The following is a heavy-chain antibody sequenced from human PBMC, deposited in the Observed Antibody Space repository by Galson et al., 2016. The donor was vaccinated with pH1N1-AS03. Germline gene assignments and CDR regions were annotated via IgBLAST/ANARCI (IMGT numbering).Heavy chain of an antibody. CDR2: VYPDDSDV. CDR1: GYRFRTYW. J-gene: IGHJ4*02. CDR3: ARLFGKGGRIDF. D-gene: IGHD1-14*01. V-gene: IGHV5-51*01. Sequence: QSGAEVKKAGEPLEISCRGSGYRFRTYWIGWVRQVPGRGLECMGIVYPDDSDVIYMSSSEGQVTISADKSSGAAYLEWRSLNVSDNGMYYCARLFGKGGRIDFWGQGTLVTVSS.